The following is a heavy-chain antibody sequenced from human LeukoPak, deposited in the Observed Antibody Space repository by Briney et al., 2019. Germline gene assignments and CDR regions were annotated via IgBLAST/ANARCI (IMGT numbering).Heavy chain of an antibody. Sequence: GGSLRLSCAASGFTFSSYAMSWVRQAPGKGLEWVSAISGSGGSTYYADSVKGRFAISRDNSKNTLYLQMNSLRAEDTAVCYCAKVWFGGDSSGLRSDYWGQGTLVTVSS. CDR1: GFTFSSYA. CDR3: AKVWFGGDSSGLRSDY. V-gene: IGHV3-23*01. CDR2: ISGSGGST. J-gene: IGHJ4*02. D-gene: IGHD3-22*01.